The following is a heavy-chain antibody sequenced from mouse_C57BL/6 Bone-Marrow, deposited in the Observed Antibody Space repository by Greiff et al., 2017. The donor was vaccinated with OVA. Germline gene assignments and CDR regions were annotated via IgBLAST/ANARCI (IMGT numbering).Heavy chain of an antibody. CDR2: IYPGSGNT. CDR3: ASDGYYEDY. Sequence: QVQLQQSGAELVRPGASVKLSCKASGYTFTDYYINWVKQRPGQGLEWIARIYPGSGNTYYNEKFKGKATLTAEKSSSTAYMQLSSLTSEDSAVYFCASDGYYEDYWGQGTTLTVSS. CDR1: GYTFTDYY. V-gene: IGHV1-76*01. J-gene: IGHJ2*01. D-gene: IGHD2-3*01.